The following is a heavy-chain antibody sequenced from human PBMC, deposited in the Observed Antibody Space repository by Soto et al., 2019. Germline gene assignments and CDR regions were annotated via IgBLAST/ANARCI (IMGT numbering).Heavy chain of an antibody. V-gene: IGHV1-18*04. Sequence: ASVKVSCKASGYTFTSYGISWVRQAPGQGLEWMGWISAYNGNTNYAQKLQGRVTMTTDTSTSTAYMELRSLRSDDTAVYYCARDRIFNPINYYYYGMDVWGQGTTVTVSS. CDR2: ISAYNGNT. D-gene: IGHD2-21*01. CDR3: ARDRIFNPINYYYYGMDV. CDR1: GYTFTSYG. J-gene: IGHJ6*02.